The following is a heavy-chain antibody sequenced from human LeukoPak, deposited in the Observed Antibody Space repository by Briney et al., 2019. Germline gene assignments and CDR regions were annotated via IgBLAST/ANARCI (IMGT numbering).Heavy chain of an antibody. CDR1: GYSITSGFS. D-gene: IGHD3-16*01. V-gene: IGHV4-38-2*01. CDR3: VGGGAVPGIDP. Sequence: SETLSLTCAVSGYSITSGFSRGWLQQPPGRLLEWIAIISYSGSTNYQSILQSRLTISIDTSNNEFFLRLTSVTAADTAGAYYVGGGAVPGIDPWGQGTLVTVSS. J-gene: IGHJ5*02. CDR2: ISYSGST.